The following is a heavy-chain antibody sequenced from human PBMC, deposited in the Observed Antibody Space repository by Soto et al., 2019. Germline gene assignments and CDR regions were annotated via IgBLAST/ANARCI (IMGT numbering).Heavy chain of an antibody. V-gene: IGHV1-3*01. CDR3: ARGGRVPAAPFDY. J-gene: IGHJ4*02. CDR1: GYTFTSYA. Sequence: QVQLVQSGAEVKKPGASVKVSCKASGYTFTSYAMHWVRQAPGQRLEWMGWINAGNGNTKYSQKFQGRVTITRDTSASTAYMGLSSLRSEDTAVYYCARGGRVPAAPFDYWGQGTLVTVSS. CDR2: INAGNGNT. D-gene: IGHD2-2*01.